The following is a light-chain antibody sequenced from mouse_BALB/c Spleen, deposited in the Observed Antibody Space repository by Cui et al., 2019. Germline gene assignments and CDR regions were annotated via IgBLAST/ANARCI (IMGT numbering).Light chain of an antibody. CDR3: QQYNSYLT. V-gene: IGKV6-15*01. Sequence: DIVMTQSQKFMSTSVGDRVSVTCKASQNVGTNVAWYQQKPGQSPKALIYSASYRYSGVPDRFTGSGSGTDFTLTISNVQSEDLAEYSCQQYNSYLTFGAGTKLELK. CDR1: QNVGTN. CDR2: SAS. J-gene: IGKJ5*01.